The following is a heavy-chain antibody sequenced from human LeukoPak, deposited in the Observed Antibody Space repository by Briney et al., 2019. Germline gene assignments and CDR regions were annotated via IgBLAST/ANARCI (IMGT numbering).Heavy chain of an antibody. V-gene: IGHV4-31*03. J-gene: IGHJ4*02. CDR1: GGSITSGGYY. CDR2: IYKTGST. CDR3: ARDVLR. Sequence: PSETLSLTCTVSGGSITSGGYYWSWIRQRPGKGLEWIGYIYKTGSTYYNPSLKSRVTMSVDTSRNQFSLKLNSVTAADTAVYYCARDVLRWGQGTLVTASS.